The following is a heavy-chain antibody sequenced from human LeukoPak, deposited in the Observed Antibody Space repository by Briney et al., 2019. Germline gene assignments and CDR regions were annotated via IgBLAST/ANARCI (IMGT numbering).Heavy chain of an antibody. V-gene: IGHV3-7*01. Sequence: GGSLRHSCAASGFTFSSYAMSWVRQAPGKGLEWVANIKQDGSEKYYVDSVKGRFTISRDNAKNSLYLQMNSLRAEDMAVYYCARDGQLDYYGMDVWGQGTTVTVSS. D-gene: IGHD6-13*01. CDR2: IKQDGSEK. J-gene: IGHJ6*02. CDR3: ARDGQLDYYGMDV. CDR1: GFTFSSYA.